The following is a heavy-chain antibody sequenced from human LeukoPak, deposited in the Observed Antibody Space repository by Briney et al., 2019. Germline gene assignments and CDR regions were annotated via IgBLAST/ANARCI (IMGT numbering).Heavy chain of an antibody. CDR2: ISGSGGST. CDR1: GFTVSSNY. J-gene: IGHJ5*02. CDR3: AKDRTSKRYFDWFAH. D-gene: IGHD3-9*01. Sequence: GGSLRLSCAASGFTVSSNYMSWVRQAPGKGLEWVSAISGSGGSTYYADSVKGRFTISRDNSKNTLYLQMNSLRAEDTAVYYCAKDRTSKRYFDWFAHWGQGTLVTVAS. V-gene: IGHV3-23*01.